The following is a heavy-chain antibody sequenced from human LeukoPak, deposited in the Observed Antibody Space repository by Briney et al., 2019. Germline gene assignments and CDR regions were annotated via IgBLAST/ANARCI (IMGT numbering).Heavy chain of an antibody. D-gene: IGHD6-13*01. J-gene: IGHJ1*01. V-gene: IGHV3-23*01. CDR3: AKDNVAAATFQH. Sequence: GGSLRLSCAASGFTLSSYSMNWVRQAPGKGLEWVSAISGSGGSTYYADSVKGRFTISRDNSKNTLYLQMNSLRAEDTAVYYCAKDNVAAATFQHWGQGTLVTVSS. CDR2: ISGSGGST. CDR1: GFTLSSYS.